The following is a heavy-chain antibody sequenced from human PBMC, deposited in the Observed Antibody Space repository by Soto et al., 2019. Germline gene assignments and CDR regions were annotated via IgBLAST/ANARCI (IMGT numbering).Heavy chain of an antibody. CDR2: INHSGCT. D-gene: IGHD3-10*01. J-gene: IGHJ3*02. CDR3: ARGSELLWFGDKGEGGAFDI. Sequence: SETLSLTCAVYGGSFSGYYWSWIRQPPGKGLEWIGEINHSGCTNYNPSLKSRVTISVDTSKNQFSLKLSSVTAADTAVYYCARGSELLWFGDKGEGGAFDIWGQGTMVTVSS. CDR1: GGSFSGYY. V-gene: IGHV4-34*01.